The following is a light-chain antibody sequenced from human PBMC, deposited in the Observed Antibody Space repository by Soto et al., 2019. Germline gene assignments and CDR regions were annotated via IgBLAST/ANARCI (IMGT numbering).Light chain of an antibody. CDR1: QSVSSSY. V-gene: IGKV3-20*01. J-gene: IGKJ1*01. CDR3: QQYDSSSWT. Sequence: EIVLTQSPGTLSLSPGERATLSCRASQSVSSSYLAWYQQKPGQAPRLLIYGASSRYTGIPDRFSGSGSETDFTLTISRLAPDDFAEAYGQQYDSSSWTIGQGTKVEVK. CDR2: GAS.